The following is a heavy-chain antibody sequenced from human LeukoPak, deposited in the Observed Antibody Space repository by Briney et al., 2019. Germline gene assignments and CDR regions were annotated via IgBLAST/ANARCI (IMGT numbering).Heavy chain of an antibody. CDR1: GFTFSSYE. D-gene: IGHD6-19*01. J-gene: IGHJ4*02. CDR2: ISSSGSTI. CDR3: ARDHGTSGPHAYFDY. Sequence: GGSLRLSCAASGFTFSSYEMNWVRQAPGKGLEWVSYISSSGSTIYYADSVKGRFTISRDNAKNPLYLQMNSLRAEDTAVYYCARDHGTSGPHAYFDYWGQGTLVTVSS. V-gene: IGHV3-48*03.